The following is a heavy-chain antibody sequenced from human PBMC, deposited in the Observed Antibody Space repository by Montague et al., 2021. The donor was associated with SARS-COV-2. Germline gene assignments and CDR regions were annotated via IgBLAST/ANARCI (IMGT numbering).Heavy chain of an antibody. CDR3: AGDVGSGSYYTPVDY. CDR2: ISSSGSTI. Sequence: SLSLSFAASGFTFSSYEMNWVRQAPGKGLEWVSYISSSGSTIYYADSVKGRFTISRDNAKNSLYLQMNSLRAEDTAVYYCAGDVGSGSYYTPVDYWGQGTLVTVSS. V-gene: IGHV3-48*03. D-gene: IGHD3-10*01. CDR1: GFTFSSYE. J-gene: IGHJ4*02.